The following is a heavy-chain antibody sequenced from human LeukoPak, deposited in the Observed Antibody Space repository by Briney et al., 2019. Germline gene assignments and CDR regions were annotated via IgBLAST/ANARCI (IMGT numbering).Heavy chain of an antibody. Sequence: SETLSLTCNVSGYSISSGYYWGWIRQPPGKGLEWIGSIYHTGTSNHNPSLKSRVVLSIDTSNDQVSLKLSSVTAADTAVCYCARDAGNYHMRGFDVWGPGTLVTVSS. CDR3: ARDAGNYHMRGFDV. D-gene: IGHD5-24*01. V-gene: IGHV4-38-2*02. CDR1: GYSISSGYY. J-gene: IGHJ3*01. CDR2: IYHTGTS.